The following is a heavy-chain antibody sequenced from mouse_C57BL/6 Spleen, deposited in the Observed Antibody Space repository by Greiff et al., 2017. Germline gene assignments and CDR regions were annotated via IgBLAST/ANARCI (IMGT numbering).Heavy chain of an antibody. CDR1: GYTFTSYW. D-gene: IGHD2-1*01. CDR3: ARGGNYEGYAMDY. V-gene: IGHV1-55*01. J-gene: IGHJ4*01. CDR2: IYPGSGST. Sequence: VQLQQPGAELVKPGASVKMSCKASGYTFTSYWITWVKQRPGQGLEWIGDIYPGSGSTNYNEKFKSKATLTVDTSSSTAYMQLSSLTSEDSAVYYCARGGNYEGYAMDYWGQGTSVTVSS.